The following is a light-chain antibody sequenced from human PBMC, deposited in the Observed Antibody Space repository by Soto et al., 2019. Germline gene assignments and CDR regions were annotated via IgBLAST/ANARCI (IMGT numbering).Light chain of an antibody. CDR2: EVV. Sequence: SVLTQPPSASGSPGQSVTISCTGTKSDIGVYDFVSWYQHHPGKAPRLIIYEVVQRPSGVPDRFSGSKSGNTASLTVSGLQAADEADYYCNSYAGSNNVFGTGTKVTVL. V-gene: IGLV2-8*01. J-gene: IGLJ1*01. CDR1: KSDIGVYDF. CDR3: NSYAGSNNV.